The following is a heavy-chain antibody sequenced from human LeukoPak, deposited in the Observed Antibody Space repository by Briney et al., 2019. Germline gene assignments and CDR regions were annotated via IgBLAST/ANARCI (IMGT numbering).Heavy chain of an antibody. CDR2: ISGSGGST. V-gene: IGHV3-23*01. D-gene: IGHD3-10*01. CDR1: GFTFSSYA. J-gene: IGHJ4*02. CDR3: AKGPAVLLWLGESYFDY. Sequence: GGSLRLSCAASGFTFSSYAMSWVRQAPGKGLEWVSAISGSGGSTYYADSVKGRFTISRDNSKNTLYLQMNSLRAEDTAVYYCAKGPAVLLWLGESYFDYWGQGTLVTVSS.